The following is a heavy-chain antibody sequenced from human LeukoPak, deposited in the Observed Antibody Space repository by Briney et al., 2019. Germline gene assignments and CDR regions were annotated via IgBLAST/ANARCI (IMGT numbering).Heavy chain of an antibody. CDR3: ARGSDYGDYTSYYYYGMDV. V-gene: IGHV4-34*01. CDR2: INHSGST. D-gene: IGHD4-17*01. CDR1: GGSFSGYY. J-gene: IGHJ6*02. Sequence: SETLSLTCAVYGGSFSGYYWSWIRQPPGKGLEWIGEINHSGSTNYNPSLKSRVTISVDTSKNQFSLKLSSVTAADTAVYYCARGSDYGDYTSYYYYGMDVWGQGTTVTVSS.